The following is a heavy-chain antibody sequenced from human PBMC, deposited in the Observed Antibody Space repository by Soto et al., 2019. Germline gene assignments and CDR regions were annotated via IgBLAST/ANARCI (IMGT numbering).Heavy chain of an antibody. Sequence: SETLSLTCTVSGGSVSSGDYYWSWIRQPPGKGLEWIGYIYYSGSTYYNPSLKSRVTISVDTSKNQFSLKLSSMTAADTAVYYCARDRQYSYGRDPYYYYYGMDVWGQGTTVTVSS. CDR1: GGSVSSGDYY. J-gene: IGHJ6*02. V-gene: IGHV4-30-4*01. CDR3: ARDRQYSYGRDPYYYYYGMDV. CDR2: IYYSGST. D-gene: IGHD5-18*01.